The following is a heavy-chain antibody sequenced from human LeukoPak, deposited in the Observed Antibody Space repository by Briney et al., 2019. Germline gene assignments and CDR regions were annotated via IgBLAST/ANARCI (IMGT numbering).Heavy chain of an antibody. CDR2: ISNSDTTI. CDR1: EFTCRSYE. D-gene: IGHD3-10*01. Sequence: GGSLRLSCAASEFTCRSYEMNWVRQAPGKGLEWISYISNSDTTIDYADSVKGRFTISRDNAKNSLYLQMNSLRVEDTAVYYCARGLVGYYAMDVWGQGTTVTVSS. J-gene: IGHJ6*02. V-gene: IGHV3-48*03. CDR3: ARGLVGYYAMDV.